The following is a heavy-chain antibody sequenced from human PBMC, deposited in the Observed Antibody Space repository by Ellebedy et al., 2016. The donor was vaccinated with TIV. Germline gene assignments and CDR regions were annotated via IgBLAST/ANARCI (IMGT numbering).Heavy chain of an antibody. V-gene: IGHV1-18*01. Sequence: AASVKVSCKASGYAFRSTGINWVRQAPGQGLEWVGWVSPYNGDTRYGQKFQGRVTMTTDASTSTATLEVRSLRSDDSAVYYCARGADRPGWSFDYWGQGTLVTVSS. CDR2: VSPYNGDT. D-gene: IGHD6-6*01. CDR3: ARGADRPGWSFDY. J-gene: IGHJ4*02. CDR1: GYAFRSTG.